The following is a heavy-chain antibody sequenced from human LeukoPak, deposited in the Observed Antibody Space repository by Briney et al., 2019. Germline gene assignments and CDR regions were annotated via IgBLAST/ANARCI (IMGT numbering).Heavy chain of an antibody. CDR3: ARDWSTYHYGSGNYNCFDP. D-gene: IGHD3-10*01. V-gene: IGHV4-4*02. CDR2: IYHSGDT. Sequence: SETLSLTCAVSGGSITSSTWWSWVRQPPGKGLEWIGEIYHSGDTNYNPSLKSRVTMSVDKSKNQFSLKLSSVTAADTAVYYCARDWSTYHYGSGNYNCFDPWGQGTLVTVSS. J-gene: IGHJ5*02. CDR1: GGSITSSTW.